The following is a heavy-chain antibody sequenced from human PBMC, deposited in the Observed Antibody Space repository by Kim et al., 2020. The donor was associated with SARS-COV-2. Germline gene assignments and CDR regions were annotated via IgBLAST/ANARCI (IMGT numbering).Heavy chain of an antibody. D-gene: IGHD3-22*01. Sequence: PSRKRRVTISVDTSKNQYSLKLSSVAAADTAVYYCARVGGYGSGYYPFDYWGQGTLVTVSS. CDR3: ARVGGYGSGYYPFDY. J-gene: IGHJ4*02. V-gene: IGHV4-59*01.